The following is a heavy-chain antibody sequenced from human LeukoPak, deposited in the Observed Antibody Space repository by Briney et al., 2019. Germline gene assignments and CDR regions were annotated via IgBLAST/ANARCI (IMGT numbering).Heavy chain of an antibody. D-gene: IGHD3-9*01. J-gene: IGHJ5*02. CDR1: GYSINSGYY. CDR3: ARRGRVEEGRYFDWSYTQGWFDP. Sequence: SETLSLTCTVSGYSINSGYYWGWIRQPPGKGLEWIGSIYHSGSTYYNPSLKSRITISVDTSKNQFSLKLRSVTAAATAVYYCARRGRVEEGRYFDWSYTQGWFDPWGQGTLVTVSS. CDR2: IYHSGST. V-gene: IGHV4-38-2*02.